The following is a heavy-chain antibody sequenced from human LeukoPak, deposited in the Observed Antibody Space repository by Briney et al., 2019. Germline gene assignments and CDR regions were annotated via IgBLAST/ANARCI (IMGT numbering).Heavy chain of an antibody. V-gene: IGHV5-51*01. Sequence: GESLKISCQGSGYRFTSYWIGWVRQVPGQGLEWLGIIYPGDSNTGYSPSLQGQVTISADDSINTAYLQWRSLTASDTAIYYCARRKDWYFDLWGPGTLVTVSS. J-gene: IGHJ2*01. D-gene: IGHD1-14*01. CDR1: GYRFTSYW. CDR2: IYPGDSNT. CDR3: ARRKDWYFDL.